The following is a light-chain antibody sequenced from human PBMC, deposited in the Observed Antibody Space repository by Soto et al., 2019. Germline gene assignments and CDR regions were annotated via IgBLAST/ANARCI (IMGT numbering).Light chain of an antibody. J-gene: IGKJ2*01. Sequence: EIVLTQSPGNLSLSPGQRASLSCRASESISRDYLAWYQQRLGQAPRLLIYGASSGATGIPDRFSGSGSETNFTLTISRLEPENFAILYCQQYGGVPYTFGQGTKLEIK. CDR1: ESISRDY. V-gene: IGKV3-20*01. CDR2: GAS. CDR3: QQYGGVPYT.